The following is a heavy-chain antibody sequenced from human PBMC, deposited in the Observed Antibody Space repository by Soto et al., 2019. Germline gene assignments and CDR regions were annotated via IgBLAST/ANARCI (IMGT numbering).Heavy chain of an antibody. V-gene: IGHV3-21*01. CDR2: ISSRSDI. Sequence: SVILSCVGSGFTFSTYSINWVRQAPGKGLEWVSSISSRSDIYYADSVKGRFTISRDNAKNSVSLQMNSLRAEDTAVYYCAREYTAWPLAYGLDVWGQGTTVTVSS. CDR1: GFTFSTYS. D-gene: IGHD2-2*02. CDR3: AREYTAWPLAYGLDV. J-gene: IGHJ6*02.